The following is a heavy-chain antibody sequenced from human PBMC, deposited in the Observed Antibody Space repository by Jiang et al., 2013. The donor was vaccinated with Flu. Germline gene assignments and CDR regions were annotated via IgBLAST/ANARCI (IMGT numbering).Heavy chain of an antibody. Sequence: LLKPSETLSLTCTVSGGSVSSGSYYWSWIRQPPGKGLEWIGYIYYSGSTNYNPSLKSRVTISVDTSKNQFSLKLSSVTAADTAVYYCARDPKIYGSGSYFIGAEIWGQGTLVTVSS. CDR1: GGSVSSGSYY. V-gene: IGHV4-61*01. J-gene: IGHJ4*02. CDR2: IYYSGST. CDR3: ARDPKIYGSGSYFIGAEI. D-gene: IGHD3-10*01.